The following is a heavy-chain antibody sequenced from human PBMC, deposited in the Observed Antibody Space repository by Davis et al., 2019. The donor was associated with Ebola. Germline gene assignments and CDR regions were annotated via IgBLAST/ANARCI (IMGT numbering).Heavy chain of an antibody. D-gene: IGHD6-13*01. CDR3: GRLHSGSSYYFDY. Sequence: PSETLSLTCSVFGGSASSYYWRWVWQPPGKGLEWIGFGSHSGTANFNPSLKSRVTISVDTSKNQFSLNLASVTAADTATYYCGRLHSGSSYYFDYWGQGSLVIVSS. CDR2: GSHSGTA. J-gene: IGHJ4*02. CDR1: GGSASSYY. V-gene: IGHV4-59*02.